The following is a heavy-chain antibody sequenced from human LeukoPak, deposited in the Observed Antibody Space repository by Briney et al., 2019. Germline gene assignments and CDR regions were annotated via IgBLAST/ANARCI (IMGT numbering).Heavy chain of an antibody. CDR2: ISNSGSSI. Sequence: GGSLRLSCAASGFTFSSYEMNWVRQAPGKGLEWVSYISNSGSSIYYADSVKGRFTISRDNAKNALYLQMNSLRAGDTAVYYCARASGLSYMDVWGRGTTVTVSS. CDR3: ARASGLSYMDV. CDR1: GFTFSSYE. D-gene: IGHD3-16*02. J-gene: IGHJ6*03. V-gene: IGHV3-48*03.